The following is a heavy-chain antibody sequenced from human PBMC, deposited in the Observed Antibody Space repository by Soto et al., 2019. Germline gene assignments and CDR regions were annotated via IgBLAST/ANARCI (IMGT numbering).Heavy chain of an antibody. CDR1: GGTFSSYA. D-gene: IGHD6-19*01. CDR2: IIPIFGTA. Sequence: SVKVSCKASGGTFSSYAISWVRQAPGQGLEWMGGIIPIFGTANYAQKFQGRVTTTADESTSTAYMELSSLRSEDTAVYYCARGIAVAAYFDYWGQGTLVTVPS. V-gene: IGHV1-69*13. J-gene: IGHJ4*02. CDR3: ARGIAVAAYFDY.